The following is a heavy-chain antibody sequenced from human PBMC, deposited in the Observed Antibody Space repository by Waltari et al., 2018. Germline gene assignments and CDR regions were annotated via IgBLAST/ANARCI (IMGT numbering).Heavy chain of an antibody. CDR1: GYSFTSYW. D-gene: IGHD4-4*01. Sequence: VQLVQTGAEVKKPGESLRISCEGSGYSFTSYWIGWGRQMPGKGPEGMVIMVPCDSNTQISTSFQGQVTMSVDKSIRTAYLQWHNLKASDTAMYFCAIALDGNFYFDYWGPGSLVTVSS. CDR2: MVPCDSNT. V-gene: IGHV5-51*01. J-gene: IGHJ4*02. CDR3: AIALDGNFYFDY.